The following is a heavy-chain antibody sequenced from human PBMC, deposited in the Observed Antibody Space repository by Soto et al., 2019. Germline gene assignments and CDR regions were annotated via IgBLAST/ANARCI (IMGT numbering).Heavy chain of an antibody. V-gene: IGHV4-31*03. CDR1: GGSISSGGYY. J-gene: IGHJ4*02. Sequence: KPSETLSLTCTVSGGSISSGGYYWSWIRQHPGKGLEWIGYIYYSGSTYYNPSLKSRVTISVDTSKNQFSLKLSSVTAADTAEYYCATGSSTSSLDYWGQGTLVTVSS. CDR2: IYYSGST. D-gene: IGHD2-2*01. CDR3: ATGSSTSSLDY.